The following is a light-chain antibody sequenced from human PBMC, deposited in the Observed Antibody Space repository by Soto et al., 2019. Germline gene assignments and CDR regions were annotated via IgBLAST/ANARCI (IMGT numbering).Light chain of an antibody. J-gene: IGLJ1*01. CDR1: SSDIGGYDY. CDR3: CSYTRTSNHYF. V-gene: IGLV2-14*01. CDR2: EVR. Sequence: QSALTQPASVSGSPGQSIAISCTGTSSDIGGYDYVSWYQQRPGKAPKLMIYEVRYRPSGVSNRFSGSKSGNTASLTISGLQAEHEADYYCCSYTRTSNHYFFGSGTKVTVL.